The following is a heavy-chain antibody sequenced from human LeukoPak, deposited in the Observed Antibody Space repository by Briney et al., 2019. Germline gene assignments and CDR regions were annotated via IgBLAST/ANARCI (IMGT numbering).Heavy chain of an antibody. CDR3: TRSSAYCSGTSCYVLDY. J-gene: IGHJ4*02. CDR1: GFTFGDYA. V-gene: IGHV3-49*04. Sequence: GGSLRLSCTASGFTFGDYAMSWVRQAPGKGLECVGFIRSKAYGGTTGYAASVKGRFTISRDDSKSIAYLQMNSLKTEDTAVYYCTRSSAYCSGTSCYVLDYWGQGTLVTVSS. D-gene: IGHD2-2*01. CDR2: IRSKAYGGTT.